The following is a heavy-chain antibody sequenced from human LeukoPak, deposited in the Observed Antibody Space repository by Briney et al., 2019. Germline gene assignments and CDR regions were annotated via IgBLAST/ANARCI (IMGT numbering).Heavy chain of an antibody. CDR2: IYYSGST. V-gene: IGHV4-59*01. CDR1: GGSISSYY. Sequence: SETLSLTCTVSGGSISSYYWSWIRQPPGKGLEWIGYIYYSGSTNYNPSLKSRVTISVDTSKNQFSLKLSSVTAADTAMYYCARVTGYVIEDYFDYWGQGTLVTVSS. CDR3: ARVTGYVIEDYFDY. D-gene: IGHD3-22*01. J-gene: IGHJ4*02.